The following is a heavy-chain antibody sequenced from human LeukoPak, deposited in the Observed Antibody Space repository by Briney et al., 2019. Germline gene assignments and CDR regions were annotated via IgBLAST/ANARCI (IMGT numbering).Heavy chain of an antibody. CDR3: ARDRRDMVRGINTARQYHYYYYMDV. CDR1: GGSMSSNSYY. D-gene: IGHD3-10*01. Sequence: SETLSLTCTVSGGSMSSNSYYWSWIRQPAGKGLEWIGRIYTSGSTNYNPSLKSRVTISVDTSKNQFSLKLSSVTAADTAVYYCARDRRDMVRGINTARQYHYYYYMDVWGKGTTVTVSS. J-gene: IGHJ6*03. CDR2: IYTSGST. V-gene: IGHV4-61*02.